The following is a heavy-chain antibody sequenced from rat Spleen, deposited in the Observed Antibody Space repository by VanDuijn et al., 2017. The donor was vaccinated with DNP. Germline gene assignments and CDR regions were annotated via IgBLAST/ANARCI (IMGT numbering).Heavy chain of an antibody. CDR1: GYSITSNY. CDR3: ARWTYYFDY. CDR2: INYSGTT. J-gene: IGHJ2*01. Sequence: EVQLQESGPGLVKPSQSLSLTCSVTGYSITSNYWAWIRKFPGNKMEWMGYINYSGTTAYNPSLKSRISITRDTSKNQFFLQLNSVTTEDTATYFCARWTYYFDYWGQGVMVTVSS. V-gene: IGHV3-1*01.